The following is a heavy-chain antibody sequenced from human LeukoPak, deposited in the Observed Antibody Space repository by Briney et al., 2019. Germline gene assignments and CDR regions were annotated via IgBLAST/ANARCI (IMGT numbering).Heavy chain of an antibody. CDR1: GGSISSYY. CDR2: IYYSGST. D-gene: IGHD6-13*01. J-gene: IGHJ4*02. V-gene: IGHV4-59*08. Sequence: SSETLSLTCTVSGGSISSYYWSWIRQPPGKGLEWIGYIYYSGSTNYNPSLKSRVTISVDTSKNQFSLKLSSVTAADTAVYYCARGSSWSPTYYFDYWGQGTLVTVSS. CDR3: ARGSSWSPTYYFDY.